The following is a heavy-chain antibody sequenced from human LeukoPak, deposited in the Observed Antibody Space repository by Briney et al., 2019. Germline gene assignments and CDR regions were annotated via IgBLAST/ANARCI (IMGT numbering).Heavy chain of an antibody. J-gene: IGHJ4*02. D-gene: IGHD6-19*01. V-gene: IGHV1-2*02. Sequence: ASVKVSCKASGYTFTGYYMHWVRQAPGQGLEWMGWFNPNSGGTNYAQKFQGRVTMTRDTSISTAYMELSRLRSDDTAVYYCARETLYSSGWYAFDYWGQGTLVTVSS. CDR3: ARETLYSSGWYAFDY. CDR2: FNPNSGGT. CDR1: GYTFTGYY.